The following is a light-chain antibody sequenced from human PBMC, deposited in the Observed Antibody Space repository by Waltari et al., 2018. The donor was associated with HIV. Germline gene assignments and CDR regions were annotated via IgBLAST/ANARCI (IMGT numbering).Light chain of an antibody. CDR2: DNN. Sequence: QSVLTQPPSVSAAPGQTVSISFSGFSSNIGNNFVSWYHQLPEKAPKLLIFDNNKRPSGIPDRVSASKSGTSATLAITGLQTGDEVDYYCGTWDNSLKTVVVGGGTKVTVL. CDR3: GTWDNSLKTVV. V-gene: IGLV1-51*01. CDR1: SSNIGNNF. J-gene: IGLJ2*01.